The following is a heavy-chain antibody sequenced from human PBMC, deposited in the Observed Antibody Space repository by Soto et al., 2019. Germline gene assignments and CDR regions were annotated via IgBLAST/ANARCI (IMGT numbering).Heavy chain of an antibody. V-gene: IGHV4-34*01. CDR3: ARVGRITMILGY. CDR1: GGSFSGYY. CDR2: INHSGST. D-gene: IGHD3-22*01. J-gene: IGHJ4*02. Sequence: QVQLQQWGAGLLKPSETLSLTCAVYGGSFSGYYWSWIRQPPGKGLEWIGEINHSGSTNYNPSLKSRVTISVDTSKNQFSLKLSSVTAADTAVYYCARVGRITMILGYWGQGTLVTVSS.